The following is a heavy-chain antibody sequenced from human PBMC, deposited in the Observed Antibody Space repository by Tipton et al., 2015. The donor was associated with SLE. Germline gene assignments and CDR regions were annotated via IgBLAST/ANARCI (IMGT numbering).Heavy chain of an antibody. CDR1: GASISSSSYF. Sequence: TLSLTCTVSGASISSSSYFWGWIRQPPGKGPEWVGSLYYTGSAYYNPSLKSRVTISLDTSKNQFSLRLSSVTAADTAVYYCARSYDYLSGRGAFHIWGQGTMVTVSS. CDR2: LYYTGSA. J-gene: IGHJ3*02. V-gene: IGHV4-39*07. D-gene: IGHD3-16*01. CDR3: ARSYDYLSGRGAFHI.